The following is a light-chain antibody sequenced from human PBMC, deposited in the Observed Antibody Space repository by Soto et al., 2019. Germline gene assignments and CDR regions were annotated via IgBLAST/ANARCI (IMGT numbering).Light chain of an antibody. CDR2: GAS. CDR3: QQYENWPRT. CDR1: QRISNN. Sequence: EIEMTQTASTLSLSHGQRSILSCMASQRISNNLAWYRQSPGQAPTLLIYGASSRATDIPDRFSGSGSGTDFTLTISGLQSDDFALYYCQQYENWPRTFGQGTKVDIK. V-gene: IGKV3-15*01. J-gene: IGKJ1*01.